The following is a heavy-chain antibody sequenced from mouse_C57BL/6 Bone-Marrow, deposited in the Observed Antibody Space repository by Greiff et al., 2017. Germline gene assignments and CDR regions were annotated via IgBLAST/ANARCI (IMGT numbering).Heavy chain of an antibody. J-gene: IGHJ1*03. CDR1: GFNIKDDY. CDR3: TTLNDYDWYFDV. V-gene: IGHV14-4*01. D-gene: IGHD2-4*01. CDR2: IDPENGDT. Sequence: VRLQQSGAELVRPGASVKLSCTASGFNIKDDYMHWVKQRPEQGLEWIGWIDPENGDTEYASKFQGKATITADTSSNTAYLQLSSLTSEDTAVYYCTTLNDYDWYFDVWGTGTTVTVSS.